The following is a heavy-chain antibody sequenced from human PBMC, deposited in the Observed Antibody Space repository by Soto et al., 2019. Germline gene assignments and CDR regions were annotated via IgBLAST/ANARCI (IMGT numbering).Heavy chain of an antibody. CDR2: MNPNSGNT. D-gene: IGHD3-10*01. J-gene: IGHJ6*03. CDR3: ARSGSGSYFLRYYYYMDV. V-gene: IGHV1-8*01. Sequence: ASVKVSFKASGYTFTSYDINWVRQATGQGLEWMGWMNPNSGNTGYAQKFQGRVTMTRNTSISTAYMELSSLRSEDTAVYYCARSGSGSYFLRYYYYMDVWGKGTTVTVSS. CDR1: GYTFTSYD.